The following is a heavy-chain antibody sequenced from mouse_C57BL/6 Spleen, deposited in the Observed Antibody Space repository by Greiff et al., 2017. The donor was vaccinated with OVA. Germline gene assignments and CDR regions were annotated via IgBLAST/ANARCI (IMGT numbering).Heavy chain of an antibody. Sequence: VQLQQSGPELVKPGASVKISCKASGYAFSSSWMNWVKQRPGKSLEWIGDINPNNGGTSYNQKFKGKATLTVDKSSSTAYMELRSLTSEDSAVYYCARSYYGSSSYYYAMDYWGQGTSVTVSS. D-gene: IGHD1-1*01. CDR3: ARSYYGSSSYYYAMDY. J-gene: IGHJ4*01. CDR2: INPNNGGT. V-gene: IGHV1-26*01. CDR1: GYAFSSSW.